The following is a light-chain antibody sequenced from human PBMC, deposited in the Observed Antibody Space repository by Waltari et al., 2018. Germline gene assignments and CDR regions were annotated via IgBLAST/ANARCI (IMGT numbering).Light chain of an antibody. J-gene: IGKJ4*01. CDR3: QHYDGSAVT. CDR2: GTS. Sequence: DIVLTQSPGTLSLSPGETATLPCRASPSVSSISFTWYQQRPRQDPRLLIYGTSSRATDIPDRFSGSGSGTDFTLTISRLEPEDVAVYFCQHYDGSAVTFGGGTKVEIK. CDR1: PSVSSIS. V-gene: IGKV3-20*01.